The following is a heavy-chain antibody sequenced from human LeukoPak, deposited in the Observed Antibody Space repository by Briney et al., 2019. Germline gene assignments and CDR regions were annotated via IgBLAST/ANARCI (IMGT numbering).Heavy chain of an antibody. V-gene: IGHV3-30*02. D-gene: IGHD3-3*01. CDR2: IRYDGSNK. CDR1: GFTFSSYG. CDR3: AEGGYYDFWSGYYLGDY. Sequence: PGGSLRLSCAASGFTFSSYGMHWVRQAPGKGLEWVAFIRYDGSNKYYADSVKGRFTISRDNSKNTLYLQMNSLRAEDTAVYYCAEGGYYDFWSGYYLGDYWGQGTLVTVSS. J-gene: IGHJ4*02.